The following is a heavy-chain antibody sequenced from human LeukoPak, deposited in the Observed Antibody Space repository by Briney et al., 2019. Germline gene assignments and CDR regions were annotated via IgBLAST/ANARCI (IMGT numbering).Heavy chain of an antibody. J-gene: IGHJ5*02. CDR2: IIPVFGTA. D-gene: IGHD3-3*01. CDR3: ARRRSGLRSANWFDP. V-gene: IGHV1-69*05. Sequence: ASVKVSCKASGGTFSSYAISWVRQAPGQGLEWMGGIIPVFGTANYAQKFQGRVTMTRNTSISTAYMELSSLRSEDTAVYYCARRRSGLRSANWFDPWGQGTLVTVSS. CDR1: GGTFSSYA.